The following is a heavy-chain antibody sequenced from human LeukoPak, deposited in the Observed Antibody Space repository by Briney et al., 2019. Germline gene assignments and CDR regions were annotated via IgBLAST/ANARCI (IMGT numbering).Heavy chain of an antibody. CDR3: ATTLLIYCSGGSCYSEVWFDP. CDR2: INPSGGST. Sequence: ASVKVSCKASGYTFTSYYMHWVRQAPGQGLEWMGIINPSGGSTSYAQKFQGRVAMTRDTSTSTAYMELSSLRSEDTAVYYCATTLLIYCSGGSCYSEVWFDPWGQGTLVTVSS. CDR1: GYTFTSYY. V-gene: IGHV1-46*01. D-gene: IGHD2-15*01. J-gene: IGHJ5*02.